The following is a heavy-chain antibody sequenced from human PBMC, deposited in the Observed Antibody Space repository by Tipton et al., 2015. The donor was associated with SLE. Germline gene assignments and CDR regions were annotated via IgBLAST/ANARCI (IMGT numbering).Heavy chain of an antibody. CDR3: ARDTLGGLDY. D-gene: IGHD7-27*01. Sequence: TLSLTCTVSNGSITSLYDYWGWVRQPPGKGLEWIGSIYHSGNTYSNPSLKSRVTISVDTSKNQFSLKMSSVTAADTAVYYCARDTLGGLDYWGQGTLVTVSS. V-gene: IGHV4-39*02. CDR1: NGSITSLYDY. J-gene: IGHJ4*02. CDR2: IYHSGNT.